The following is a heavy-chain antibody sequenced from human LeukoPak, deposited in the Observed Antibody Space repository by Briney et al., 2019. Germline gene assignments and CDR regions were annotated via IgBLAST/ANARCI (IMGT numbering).Heavy chain of an antibody. V-gene: IGHV4-59*01. J-gene: IGHJ4*02. CDR3: ARVNSSSWPRLDY. Sequence: SETLSLTCTVSGGSISSYYWSWIRQPPGRGLEWIGYIYYSGSTNYNPSLKSRVTISVDTSKNQFSLKLSSVTAADTAVYYCARVNSSSWPRLDYWGQGTLVTVSS. D-gene: IGHD6-13*01. CDR1: GGSISSYY. CDR2: IYYSGST.